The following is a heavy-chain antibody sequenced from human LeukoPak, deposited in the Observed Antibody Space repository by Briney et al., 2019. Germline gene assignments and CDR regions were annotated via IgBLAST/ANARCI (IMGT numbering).Heavy chain of an antibody. D-gene: IGHD2-2*01. Sequence: ASVKVSCKASGYTFISYAFSWVRQAPGQGLEWMGWISVYTGKTNYAQKFQGRVTMTTDTSTSTAYMELRSLRSDDSAVYYCVRDPLIVIVPAAIRNHYGLDVWGQGTTVTVSS. V-gene: IGHV1-18*01. J-gene: IGHJ6*02. CDR2: ISVYTGKT. CDR1: GYTFISYA. CDR3: VRDPLIVIVPAAIRNHYGLDV.